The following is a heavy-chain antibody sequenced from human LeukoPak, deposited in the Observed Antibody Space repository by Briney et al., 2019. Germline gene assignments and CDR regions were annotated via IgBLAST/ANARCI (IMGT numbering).Heavy chain of an antibody. V-gene: IGHV1-69*13. J-gene: IGHJ5*02. CDR1: GGTFSSYA. CDR3: AKDQFIANNWFDP. CDR2: IIPIFGTA. Sequence: PAASVKVSCKASGGTFSSYAISWVRQAPGQGLEWMGGIIPIFGTANYAQKFQGRVTITADESTSTAYMELSSLRSEDTAVYYCAKDQFIANNWFDPWGQGTLVTVSS. D-gene: IGHD5-24*01.